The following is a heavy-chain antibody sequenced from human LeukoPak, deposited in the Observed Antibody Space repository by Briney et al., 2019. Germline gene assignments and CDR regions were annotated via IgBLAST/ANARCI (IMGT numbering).Heavy chain of an antibody. J-gene: IGHJ3*01. CDR3: VVVVEPPGSGGFDV. CDR1: GFTFGNSW. D-gene: IGHD1-14*01. CDR2: INADGTTT. V-gene: IGHV3-74*01. Sequence: GGSLRLSCAASGFTFGNSWVHWVRHAPGKGLVWVSLINADGTTTTYADSVKGRFTISRDNARNTVSLQMNSLTIEDTAVYYCVVVVEPPGSGGFDVWGQGTMIAVSS.